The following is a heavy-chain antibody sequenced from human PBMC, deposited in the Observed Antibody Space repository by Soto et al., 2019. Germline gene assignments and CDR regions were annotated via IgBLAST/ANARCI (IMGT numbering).Heavy chain of an antibody. CDR3: ARVEAWQLVDYDAFDI. J-gene: IGHJ3*02. CDR2: INAGNGNT. D-gene: IGHD6-6*01. Sequence: ASVKVSCKASGYTFTSYAMHWVRQAPGQRLEWMGWINAGNGNTKYSQKFQGRVTITRDTSASTAYMELSSLRSEDTAVYYCARVEAWQLVDYDAFDIWGQGTMVTVSS. CDR1: GYTFTSYA. V-gene: IGHV1-3*01.